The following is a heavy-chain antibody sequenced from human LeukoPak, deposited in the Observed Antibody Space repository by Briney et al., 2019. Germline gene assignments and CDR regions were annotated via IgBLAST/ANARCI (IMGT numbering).Heavy chain of an antibody. D-gene: IGHD2-2*01. Sequence: ASVKVSCKASGYTFTGYYMHWVRQAPGQGLEWMGIINPSGGSTSYAQKFQGRVTMTRDTSTSTVYMELSSLRSEDTAVYYCARDPAIKKDIVVVPAAQAPLDYYYYMDVWGKGTTVTVSS. CDR2: INPSGGST. CDR3: ARDPAIKKDIVVVPAAQAPLDYYYYMDV. V-gene: IGHV1-46*01. J-gene: IGHJ6*03. CDR1: GYTFTGYY.